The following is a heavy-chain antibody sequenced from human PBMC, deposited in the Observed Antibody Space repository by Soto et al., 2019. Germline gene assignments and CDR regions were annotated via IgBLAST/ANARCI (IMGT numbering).Heavy chain of an antibody. CDR1: GFTFNSYW. CDR2: IDGDEDSTK. J-gene: IGHJ4*02. CDR3: VRDSHGDY. V-gene: IGHV3-74*01. Sequence: EVQLVESGGGLVQPGGSLRLSCAASGFTFNSYWMQWVRHAPGKGQEWVSRIDGDEDSTKNDGDSVKGRFTISRDNVKKPLYLQMNRLRAEITAVYYCVRDSHGDYWGQGTLVTVSS.